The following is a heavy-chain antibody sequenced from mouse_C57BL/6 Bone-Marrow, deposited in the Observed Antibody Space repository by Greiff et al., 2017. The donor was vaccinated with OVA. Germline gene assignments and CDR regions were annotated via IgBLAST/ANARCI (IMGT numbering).Heavy chain of an antibody. V-gene: IGHV1-80*01. CDR2: IYPGDGDT. Sequence: QVQLQPSGAELVKPGASVKISCKASGYAFSSYRMNWVKQWPGKGLEWIGQIYPGDGDTNYNGKFKGKATLTADKASSTAYMQRSSLTSEDSAVYFCASTAQATFAYWGQGTLVTVSA. D-gene: IGHD3-2*02. CDR1: GYAFSSYR. CDR3: ASTAQATFAY. J-gene: IGHJ3*01.